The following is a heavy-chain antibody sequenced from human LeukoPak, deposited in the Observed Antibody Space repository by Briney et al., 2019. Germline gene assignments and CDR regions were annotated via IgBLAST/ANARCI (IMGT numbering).Heavy chain of an antibody. D-gene: IGHD3-3*01. V-gene: IGHV3-30-3*01. CDR1: GFTFSSYA. Sequence: GGSLRLSCAASGFTFSSYAMHWVRQAPGKGLEWVAVISYDGSNKYYADSVKGRFTISRDNSKNTLYLQMNSLRAEDTAVYYCARADDFWSGLYYFDYWGQGTLVTVSS. J-gene: IGHJ4*02. CDR3: ARADDFWSGLYYFDY. CDR2: ISYDGSNK.